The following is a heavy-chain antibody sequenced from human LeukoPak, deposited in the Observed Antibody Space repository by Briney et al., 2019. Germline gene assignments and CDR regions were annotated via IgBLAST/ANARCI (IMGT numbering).Heavy chain of an antibody. CDR2: IIPILGIA. Sequence: SVKVSCKASGGTFSSYAISWVRQAPGQGLEWMGRIIPILGIANYAQKFQGRVTITADESTSTAYMELSSLRSEDTAVYYCARVGSHPYSWFDPWGQGTLVTVSS. V-gene: IGHV1-69*04. J-gene: IGHJ5*02. CDR1: GGTFSSYA. D-gene: IGHD1-26*01. CDR3: ARVGSHPYSWFDP.